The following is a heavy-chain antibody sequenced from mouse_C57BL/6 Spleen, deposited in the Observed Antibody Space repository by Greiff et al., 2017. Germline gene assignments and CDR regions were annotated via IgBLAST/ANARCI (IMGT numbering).Heavy chain of an antibody. V-gene: IGHV1-62-2*01. Sequence: VQLKQSGAELVKPGASVKLSCKASGYTFTEYTIHWVKQRSGQGLEWIGWFYPGSGSIKYNEKFKDKATLTADKSSSTVCMELSRLTSEDSAVYLWARHERGDYYYGSRYWFAYWGQGTLVTVSA. CDR1: GYTFTEYT. J-gene: IGHJ3*01. CDR2: FYPGSGSI. CDR3: ARHERGDYYYGSRYWFAY. D-gene: IGHD1-1*01.